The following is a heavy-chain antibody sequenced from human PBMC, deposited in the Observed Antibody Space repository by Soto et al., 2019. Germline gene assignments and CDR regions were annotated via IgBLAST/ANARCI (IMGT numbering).Heavy chain of an antibody. CDR1: GGSLSSGDYY. Sequence: SETLSLTCTVSGGSLSSGDYYWSWIRQPPGKGLEWIGYIYYSGSTYYNPSLKSRVTISVDTSKNQFSLKLSSVTAADTAVYYCARGVVGATRGAFDIWGQGTMVTVSS. CDR2: IYYSGST. V-gene: IGHV4-30-4*01. CDR3: ARGVVGATRGAFDI. J-gene: IGHJ3*02. D-gene: IGHD1-26*01.